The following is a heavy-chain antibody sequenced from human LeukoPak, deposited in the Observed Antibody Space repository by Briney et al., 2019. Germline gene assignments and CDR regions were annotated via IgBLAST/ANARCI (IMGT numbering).Heavy chain of an antibody. V-gene: IGHV3-23*01. Sequence: GGSLRLSCAASGFTFSSYAMSWVRQAPGKGLEWVSAISGSGGSTYYADSVKGRFTISRDNSKNTLYLQMNSLRAEDTAVYYCAKDARPKYSSSWWPHYFDYWGQGTLVTVSS. D-gene: IGHD6-13*01. CDR2: ISGSGGST. CDR1: GFTFSSYA. CDR3: AKDARPKYSSSWWPHYFDY. J-gene: IGHJ4*02.